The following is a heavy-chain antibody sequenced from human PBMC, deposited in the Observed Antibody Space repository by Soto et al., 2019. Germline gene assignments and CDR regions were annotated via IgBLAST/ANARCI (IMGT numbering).Heavy chain of an antibody. CDR1: GFTFSDYY. V-gene: IGHV3-11*01. CDR3: ARGTYRSKTDFDY. Sequence: GSLRLSCAASGFTFSDYYMTWIRQAPGSGLEWVSYISSSSGTISYANSVKGRFTISRDSAQNSLYLQMTSLRAEDTAVYYCARGTYRSKTDFDYWGQGTLVTVSS. D-gene: IGHD6-13*01. J-gene: IGHJ4*02. CDR2: ISSSSGTI.